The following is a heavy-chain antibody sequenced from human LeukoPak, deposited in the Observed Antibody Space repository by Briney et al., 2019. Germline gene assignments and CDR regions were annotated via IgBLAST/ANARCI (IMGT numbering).Heavy chain of an antibody. CDR3: AREKPWFGDVCIDF. D-gene: IGHD3-10*01. J-gene: IGHJ4*02. V-gene: IGHV3-48*03. CDR2: ISCGGSKI. CDR1: GFKFNTYE. Sequence: GGSLTLSCAASGFKFNTYEMNCVRQAPGEGLVWISYISCGGSKIYYAHSVKGRFTISRDNTRNTLYLQLNSLRAEDTAVYYCAREKPWFGDVCIDFWGQGTLVTVSS.